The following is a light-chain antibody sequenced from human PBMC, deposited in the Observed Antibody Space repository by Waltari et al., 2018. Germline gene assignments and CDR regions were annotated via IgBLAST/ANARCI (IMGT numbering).Light chain of an antibody. Sequence: DIQMTQSPSSLSASVGDRVTITCRASQSIDTYLNWYRQKPGKAPDLLISSASTLQSGVPSRFSVSGSGTDFTLSIDTLQPEDFATYFCQQSYSRPLFTFGPGTKVYL. J-gene: IGKJ3*01. CDR3: QQSYSRPLFT. CDR1: QSIDTY. V-gene: IGKV1-39*01. CDR2: SAS.